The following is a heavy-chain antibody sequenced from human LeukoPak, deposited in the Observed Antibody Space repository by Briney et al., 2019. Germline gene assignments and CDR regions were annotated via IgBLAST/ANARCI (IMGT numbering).Heavy chain of an antibody. Sequence: ASVKVSCKASGYTFTSYYMHWVRQAPGQGLEWMGIINPSGGSTSYAQKFQGRVTMTRDTSTSTVYMELSSLRSGDTAVYYCAINRYPPPPGRAVNYWGQGTLVTVSS. CDR1: GYTFTSYY. V-gene: IGHV1-46*01. CDR3: AINRYPPPPGRAVNY. J-gene: IGHJ4*02. CDR2: INPSGGST. D-gene: IGHD1-14*01.